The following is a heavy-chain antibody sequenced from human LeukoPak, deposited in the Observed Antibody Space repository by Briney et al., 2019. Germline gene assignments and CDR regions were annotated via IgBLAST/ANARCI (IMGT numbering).Heavy chain of an antibody. J-gene: IGHJ4*02. CDR2: INPQIGDT. D-gene: IGHD3-10*01. CDR1: GYTFSGYY. V-gene: IGHV1-2*06. Sequence: ASVQVSCKTSGYTFSGYYMHWVRQAPGQGLEWMGRINPQIGDTNYAQKFQGRVTMTKDTSITTAYMELSSLRSDDTAVYYCARQTGSSFDFGNWGQGTLVTVSS. CDR3: ARQTGSSFDFGN.